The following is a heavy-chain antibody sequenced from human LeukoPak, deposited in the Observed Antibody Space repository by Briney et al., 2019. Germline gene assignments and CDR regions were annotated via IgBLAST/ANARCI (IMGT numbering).Heavy chain of an antibody. CDR2: ISESGVIT. CDR3: SKVGRDVAAAGPYYFDY. D-gene: IGHD6-13*01. CDR1: GFTFSSYA. Sequence: GGSLRLSCAASGFTFSSYALSWVRQAPGKGLEWISIISESGVITYYADSVKGRFNISRENSKNTLYLQMNSLRAEDTAVYYCSKVGRDVAAAGPYYFDYWGQGTLVTVSS. J-gene: IGHJ4*02. V-gene: IGHV3-23*01.